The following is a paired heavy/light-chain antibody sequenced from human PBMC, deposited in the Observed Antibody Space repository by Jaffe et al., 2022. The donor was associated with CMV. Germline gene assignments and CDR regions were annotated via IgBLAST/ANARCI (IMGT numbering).Heavy chain of an antibody. Sequence: EVQLVESGGGLVKPGGSLRLSCAASGFTLSNDWMSWVRQAPGKGLEWVGRIKSKTEGGTTNYAAPVKGRFTISRDDSKNTLYLLMTSLKTEDTAVYYCTTDIPANRYYYDNSGYYTTVPHFDYWGQGTLVTVSS. CDR1: GFTLSNDW. D-gene: IGHD3-22*01. J-gene: IGHJ4*02. CDR2: IKSKTEGGTT. CDR3: TTDIPANRYYYDNSGYYTTVPHFDY. V-gene: IGHV3-15*01.
Light chain of an antibody. V-gene: IGKV1-5*03. CDR2: KAS. Sequence: DIQMTQSPSTLSASVGDRVTITCRASQSISDWLAWYQQKPGEAPKLLIYKASSLESGVPSRFSGSGSGTEFTLTISSLQPDDFATYYCQQYDSYSRTFGQGTKVEIK. CDR3: QQYDSYSRT. CDR1: QSISDW. J-gene: IGKJ1*01.